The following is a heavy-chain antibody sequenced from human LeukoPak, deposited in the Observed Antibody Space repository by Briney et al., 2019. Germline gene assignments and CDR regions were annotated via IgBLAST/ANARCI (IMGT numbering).Heavy chain of an antibody. Sequence: GGSLRLSCAASGFTFSSYSMNWVRQAPGKGLEWVSYISSSSSTIYYADSVKGRFTISRDNAKNSLYLQMNSLRAEDTAVYYCARDVVGGSYRNNWFDPWGQGTLVTVSS. CDR2: ISSSSSTI. V-gene: IGHV3-48*04. CDR3: ARDVVGGSYRNNWFDP. D-gene: IGHD3-16*02. CDR1: GFTFSSYS. J-gene: IGHJ5*02.